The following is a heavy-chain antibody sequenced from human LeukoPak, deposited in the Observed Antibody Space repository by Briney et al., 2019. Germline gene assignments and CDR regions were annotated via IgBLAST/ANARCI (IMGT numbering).Heavy chain of an antibody. CDR1: GFTFSNYD. Sequence: GGSLRLSCAASGFTFSNYDIHWVRQAPGKGLEWVAVISYDGSNKYYADSVKGRFTISRDYSKNTLYLQMDSLRVDDTAIYYCAREAGGGRYFRTLDYWGQGTLVTVSS. CDR3: AREAGGGRYFRTLDY. CDR2: ISYDGSNK. J-gene: IGHJ4*02. V-gene: IGHV3-30*03. D-gene: IGHD1-26*01.